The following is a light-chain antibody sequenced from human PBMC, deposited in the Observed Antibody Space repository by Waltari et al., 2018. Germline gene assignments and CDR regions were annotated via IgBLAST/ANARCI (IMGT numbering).Light chain of an antibody. Sequence: QPVVTQEPSLTVSPGGTVTPTRSSSPGPVTSSHFPCWFQQSPGHAPRTLTSDTSNTYAWTPGLFSGSPVEGKAALTLSGAHPDDDADYYRLLYYNSAVVFGRGTKLTVL. CDR1: PGPVTSSHF. J-gene: IGLJ2*01. CDR2: DTS. CDR3: LLYYNSAVV. V-gene: IGLV7-46*01.